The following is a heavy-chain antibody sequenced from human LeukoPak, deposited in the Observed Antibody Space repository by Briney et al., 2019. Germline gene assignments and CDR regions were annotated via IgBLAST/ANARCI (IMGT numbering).Heavy chain of an antibody. D-gene: IGHD2-2*03. J-gene: IGHJ6*02. V-gene: IGHV4-59*08. Sequence: SETLSLTCSVSGGSFSSYYWTWIRQPPGKGLEWIGYIYYSGSTNYNPSLKSRVTISVDTSKNQFSLKLSSVTAADTAVYYCARGHGYYYYYGMDVWGQGTTVTVSS. CDR2: IYYSGST. CDR1: GGSFSSYY. CDR3: ARGHGYYYYYGMDV.